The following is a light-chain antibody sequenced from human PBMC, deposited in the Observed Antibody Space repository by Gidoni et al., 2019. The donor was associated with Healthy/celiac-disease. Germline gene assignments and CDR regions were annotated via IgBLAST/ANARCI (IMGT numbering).Light chain of an antibody. CDR3: QQDGISPGLT. V-gene: IGKV3-20*01. J-gene: IGKJ4*01. CDR2: VAS. Sequence: EVVLTPTPGTLHLSPGERSTLSCRAFQTVSSSYLAWSQQKPGQAPSLLIYVASSRATGIPDRFSVRGSGTVFTHTISRLEPEDCALFYCQQDGISPGLTFGGGTKVEIK. CDR1: QTVSSSY.